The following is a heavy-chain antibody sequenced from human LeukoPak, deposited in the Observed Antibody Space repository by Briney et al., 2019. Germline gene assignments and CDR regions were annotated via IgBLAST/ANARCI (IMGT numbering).Heavy chain of an antibody. D-gene: IGHD5-24*01. Sequence: PSETLSLTCAVDGGSFSGYYWSWIRQPPGKGLEWIGEINHSGSTNYNPSLKSRVTISVDTSKNQFSLKLSSVTAADTAVYYCARGKMATKRRYFDYWGQGTLVTVSS. CDR2: INHSGST. J-gene: IGHJ4*02. CDR1: GGSFSGYY. V-gene: IGHV4-34*01. CDR3: ARGKMATKRRYFDY.